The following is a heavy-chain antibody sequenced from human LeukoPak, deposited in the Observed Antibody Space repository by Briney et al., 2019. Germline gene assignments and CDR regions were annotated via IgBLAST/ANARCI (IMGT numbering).Heavy chain of an antibody. J-gene: IGHJ4*02. CDR1: GCTFSSYA. CDR3: AVVAATTDFDY. V-gene: IGHV1-69*05. CDR2: IIPIFGTA. D-gene: IGHD2-15*01. Sequence: SVKVSCKTSGCTFSSYAISWVRQAPGQGLEWMGRIIPIFGTANYAQKFQGRVTITTDESTSTAYMELSSLRSEDTAVYYCAVVAATTDFDYWGQGTLVTVSS.